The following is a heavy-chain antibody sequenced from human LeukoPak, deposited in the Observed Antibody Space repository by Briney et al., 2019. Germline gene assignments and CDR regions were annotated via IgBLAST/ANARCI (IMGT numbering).Heavy chain of an antibody. CDR3: VRDKVGPDY. CDR1: GFTFSSAW. V-gene: IGHV3-74*03. D-gene: IGHD1-26*01. J-gene: IGHJ4*02. CDR2: ITDDATT. Sequence: GGSLRLSCAASGFTFSSAWMHWVRQAPGTGLVWVSRITDDATTTYSDSVKGRFTISRDNAKNTLYLQMNSLRAEDTAVYYCVRDKVGPDYWGQGTLVTVSS.